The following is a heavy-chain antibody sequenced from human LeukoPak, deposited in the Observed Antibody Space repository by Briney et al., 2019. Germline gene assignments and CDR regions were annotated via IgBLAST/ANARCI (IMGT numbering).Heavy chain of an antibody. V-gene: IGHV3-30*12. J-gene: IGHJ4*02. Sequence: PGRSLRLSCAASGFTFSSYGMHWVRQAPGKGLEWVAVISYDGSNKYYADSVRGRFTISRDNSKNTLYLQMNSLRVEDTAIYYCAKDQYSNGWYFDYWGQGTLVTVSS. CDR1: GFTFSSYG. CDR3: AKDQYSNGWYFDY. D-gene: IGHD6-19*01. CDR2: ISYDGSNK.